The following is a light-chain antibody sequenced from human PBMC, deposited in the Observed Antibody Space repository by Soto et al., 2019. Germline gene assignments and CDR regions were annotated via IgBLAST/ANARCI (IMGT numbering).Light chain of an antibody. CDR2: DAS. J-gene: IGKJ5*01. Sequence: EIVLTQSPATLSLSPGERATLSCRASQSVSSYLAWYQQKPGQAPRLLIYDASNSATGIPARFSGSGSGTDFTLPISSLEPEDFAVYYCQQRSNWITFGQGTRLEIK. CDR1: QSVSSY. V-gene: IGKV3-11*01. CDR3: QQRSNWIT.